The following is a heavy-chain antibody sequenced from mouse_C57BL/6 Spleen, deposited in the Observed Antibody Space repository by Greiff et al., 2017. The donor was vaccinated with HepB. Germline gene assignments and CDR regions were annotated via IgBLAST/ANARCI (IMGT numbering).Heavy chain of an antibody. V-gene: IGHV1-54*01. CDR3: AEIYYDYDEYFDY. D-gene: IGHD2-4*01. CDR1: GYAFTNYL. CDR2: INPGSGGT. J-gene: IGHJ2*01. Sequence: QVQLQQSGAELVRPGTSVKVSCKASGYAFTNYLIEWVKQRPGQGLEWIGVINPGSGGTNYNEKFKGKATLTADKSSSTAYMQLSSLTSEDSAVYFCAEIYYDYDEYFDYRGQGTTLTVSS.